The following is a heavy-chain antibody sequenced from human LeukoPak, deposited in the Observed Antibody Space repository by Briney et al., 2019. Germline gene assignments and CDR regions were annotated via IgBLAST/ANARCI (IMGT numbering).Heavy chain of an antibody. J-gene: IGHJ5*02. CDR3: ARGSYYYGSGSSGLFDP. CDR2: IYTSGST. CDR1: GGSISSYY. Sequence: SETLSLTCTVSGGSISSYYWSWIRQPAGKGLEWIGRIYTSGSTNYNPSLKSRVTMSVDTSKNQFSLKLSSVTAADTAVYYCARGSYYYGSGSSGLFDPWGRGTLVTVSS. D-gene: IGHD3-10*01. V-gene: IGHV4-4*07.